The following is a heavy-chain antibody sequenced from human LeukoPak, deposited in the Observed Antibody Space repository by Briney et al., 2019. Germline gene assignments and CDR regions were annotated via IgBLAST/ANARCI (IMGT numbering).Heavy chain of an antibody. CDR2: ISTQSGNT. J-gene: IGHJ4*02. Sequence: ASVKVSCTASGYTLTSYGINWMRQAPGQGLEWMGWISTQSGNTNYAQKVQGRLTLTTDRSTNTAYMELRSLRSDDTAVYYCARVAYGDKWGQGTMVTVSS. D-gene: IGHD4-17*01. V-gene: IGHV1-18*01. CDR3: ARVAYGDK. CDR1: GYTLTSYG.